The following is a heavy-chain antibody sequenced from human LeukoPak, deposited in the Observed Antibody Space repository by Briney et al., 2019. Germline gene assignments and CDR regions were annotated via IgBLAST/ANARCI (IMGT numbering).Heavy chain of an antibody. CDR3: AKIPNSYGDYVEFDY. CDR1: GFTFSSYA. D-gene: IGHD4-17*01. V-gene: IGHV3-23*01. Sequence: PGGSLRLSCAASGFTFSSYAMSWVRQAPGKGLEWVSGISGSGGSTYYADSVKGRFTISRDNSKNTLYLQMNSLRAEDTAVYYCAKIPNSYGDYVEFDYWGQGTLVTVSS. CDR2: ISGSGGST. J-gene: IGHJ4*02.